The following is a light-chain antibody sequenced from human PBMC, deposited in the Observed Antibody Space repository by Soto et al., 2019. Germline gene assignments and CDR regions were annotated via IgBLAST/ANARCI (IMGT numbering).Light chain of an antibody. J-gene: IGLJ3*02. V-gene: IGLV2-14*01. CDR2: SVS. CDR3: SSYTSSSIRV. Sequence: QSALTQPASVSGSPGQSITISCTGTSSDVGGHNFVSWYQHHPGKAPKLMIFSVSNRPPGVSNRFSGSKSGNTASLTISGLQAEDEADYYCSSYTSSSIRVFGGGTKLTVL. CDR1: SSDVGGHNF.